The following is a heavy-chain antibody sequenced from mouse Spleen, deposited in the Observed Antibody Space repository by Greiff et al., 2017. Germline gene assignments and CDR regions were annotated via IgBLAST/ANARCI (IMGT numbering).Heavy chain of an antibody. CDR1: GYTFTSYW. V-gene: IGHV1-52*01. D-gene: IGHD2-4*01. Sequence: VQLQQPGAELVRPGSSVKLSCKASGYTFTSYWMHWVKQRPIQGLEWIGNIDPSDSETHYNQKFKDKATLTVDKSSSTAYMQLSSLTSEDSAVYYCARNMITTDYWYFDVWGAGTTVTVSS. CDR3: ARNMITTDYWYFDV. J-gene: IGHJ1*01. CDR2: IDPSDSET.